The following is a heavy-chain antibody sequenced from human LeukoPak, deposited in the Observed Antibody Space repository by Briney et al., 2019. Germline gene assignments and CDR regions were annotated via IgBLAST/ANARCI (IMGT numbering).Heavy chain of an antibody. V-gene: IGHV3-15*01. CDR3: IIPQFYSGSRNDY. D-gene: IGHD6-19*01. CDR1: GLTFSKGW. J-gene: IGHJ4*02. CDR2: IKSKSDGGTS. Sequence: KTGGSLRLSCAAPGLTFSKGWMSWVRQAPGKGLEWVGRIKSKSDGGTSEYAPPVKGRFTISRDDSKNTLFLEMSSLKTDDTAVYYCIIPQFYSGSRNDYWGQGILVSVSS.